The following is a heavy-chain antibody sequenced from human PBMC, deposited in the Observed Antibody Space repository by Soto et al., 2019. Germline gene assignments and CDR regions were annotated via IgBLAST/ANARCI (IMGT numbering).Heavy chain of an antibody. D-gene: IGHD6-19*01. CDR3: AKLMAVAGSYYYGMDV. CDR1: GFTFSSYA. V-gene: IGHV3-23*01. CDR2: ISGSGGST. Sequence: HPGGSLRLSCAASGFTFSSYAMSWVRQAPGKGLEWVSAISGSGGSTYYADSVKGRFTISRDNSKNTLYLQMNSLRAEDTAVYYCAKLMAVAGSYYYGMDVWGPGTTVTVSS. J-gene: IGHJ6*02.